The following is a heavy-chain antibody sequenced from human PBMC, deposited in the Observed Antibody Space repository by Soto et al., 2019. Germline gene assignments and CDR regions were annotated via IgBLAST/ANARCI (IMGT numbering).Heavy chain of an antibody. J-gene: IGHJ5*02. D-gene: IGHD3-9*01. V-gene: IGHV4-31*03. CDR2: IFHSGSS. Sequence: QVQLQESGPGLVKPSQTLSLTCTVSGASISSGGYYWSWIRQLPGKGLEYIGYIFHSGSSYYNPSLKSRVTMSVDTSTNQFSLKLSSVTVADTAVYYCARKQQFDAHFFDPWGQGTLVTVSS. CDR3: ARKQQFDAHFFDP. CDR1: GASISSGGYY.